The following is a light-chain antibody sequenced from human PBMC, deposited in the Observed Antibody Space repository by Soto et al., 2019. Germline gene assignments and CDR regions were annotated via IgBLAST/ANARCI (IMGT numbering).Light chain of an antibody. J-gene: IGLJ3*02. CDR2: EVS. Sequence: QSVLTQPASVSGSPGQSITISCTGTRSDVGGYNYVSWYQQHPGKAPKLIIYEVSNRPSGISNRFSGSKSGNTASLTISGXXAEDEADYYCSSYATSSTRVFGGGTKLTVL. V-gene: IGLV2-14*01. CDR1: RSDVGGYNY. CDR3: SSYATSSTRV.